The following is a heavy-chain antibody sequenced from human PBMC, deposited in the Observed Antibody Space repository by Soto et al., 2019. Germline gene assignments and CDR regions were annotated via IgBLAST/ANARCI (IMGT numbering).Heavy chain of an antibody. CDR2: INSDGSST. V-gene: IGHV3-74*01. CDR1: GFTFSSYW. J-gene: IGHJ4*02. CDR3: ARVGYCSSTSWCHYYFDY. Sequence: EVQLVESGGGLVQPGGSLRLSCAASGFTFSSYWMHWVRQAPGKGLVWVSRINSDGSSTSYADSVKGRFTISRDNAKNTLYPPMNSLRAEDTAVYYCARVGYCSSTSWCHYYFDYWGQGTLVTVSS. D-gene: IGHD2-2*01.